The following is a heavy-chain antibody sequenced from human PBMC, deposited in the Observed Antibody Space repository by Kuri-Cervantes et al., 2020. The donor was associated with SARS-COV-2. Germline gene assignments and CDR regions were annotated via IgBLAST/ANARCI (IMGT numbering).Heavy chain of an antibody. J-gene: IGHJ4*02. V-gene: IGHV3-15*07. CDR1: ASTLGIAW. D-gene: IGHD3-3*01. Sequence: GGSRRPSWPPSASTLGIAWMNWVRQVPGRGREWVGRIKRKTDGGTTDNAAPVKGRSTISRDDSRNKLYLQMNSLKTEDTAVYYCTTDGDYDFWSGYYDDYWGQGTLVTVSS. CDR2: IKRKTDGGTT. CDR3: TTDGDYDFWSGYYDDY.